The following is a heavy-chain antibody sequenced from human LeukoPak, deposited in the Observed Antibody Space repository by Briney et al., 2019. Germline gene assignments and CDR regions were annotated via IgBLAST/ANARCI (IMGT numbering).Heavy chain of an antibody. Sequence: SETLSLTCTVSGGSISSSSYYWGWIRQPPGKGLEWIGSIYYSGSTYYNPSLKSRVTISVDTSKNQFSLKLSSVTAADTAVYYCARCSGSYYGAYYYYYYMDVWGKGTTVTVSS. CDR2: IYYSGST. V-gene: IGHV4-39*01. CDR1: GGSISSSSYY. D-gene: IGHD1-26*01. CDR3: ARCSGSYYGAYYYYYYMDV. J-gene: IGHJ6*03.